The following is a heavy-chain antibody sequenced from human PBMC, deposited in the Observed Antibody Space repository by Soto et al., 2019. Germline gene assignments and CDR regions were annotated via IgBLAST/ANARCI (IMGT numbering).Heavy chain of an antibody. CDR1: GGSVSSGSYY. D-gene: IGHD2-21*02. CDR3: ARDRPTAT. Sequence: QVQLQESGPGLVKPSETLSLTCTISGGSVSSGSYYWSWIRQPPGKELEWIGYIYYSGSTNHNPPPKRRVTIAVDTSKNQFSLKLSSVTAADTAIYYCARDRPTATRGQGTLVTVSS. CDR2: IYYSGST. V-gene: IGHV4-61*01. J-gene: IGHJ4*02.